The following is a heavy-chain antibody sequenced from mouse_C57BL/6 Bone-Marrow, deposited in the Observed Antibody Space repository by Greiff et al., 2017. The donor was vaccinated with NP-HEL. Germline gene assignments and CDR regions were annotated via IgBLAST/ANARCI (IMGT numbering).Heavy chain of an antibody. J-gene: IGHJ4*01. Sequence: EVHLVESGGGLVQSGRSLRLSCATSGFTFSDFYMEWVRQAPGKGLEWIAASRNKANDYTTEYSASVKGRFIVSRDTSQSILYLQMNALRAEDTAIYYCARDAPIYYGYDGYAMDYWGQGTSVTVSS. CDR1: GFTFSDFY. CDR3: ARDAPIYYGYDGYAMDY. V-gene: IGHV7-1*01. D-gene: IGHD2-2*01. CDR2: SRNKANDYTT.